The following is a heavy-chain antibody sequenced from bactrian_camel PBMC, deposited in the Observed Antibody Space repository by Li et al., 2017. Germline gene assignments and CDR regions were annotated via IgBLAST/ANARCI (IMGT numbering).Heavy chain of an antibody. J-gene: IGHJ6*01. V-gene: IGHV3-2*01. Sequence: HVQLVESGGGLVQPGGSLRLSCAASGFVFNNYYMSWVRQAPGKGLEWVSSLHSGGTMTYYADSVKGRFTISRDNAKSTLYLQMNSPKPEDTALYYCARVRALGVMGEFGYWGQGTQVTVS. D-gene: IGHD3*01. CDR3: ARVRALGVMGEFGY. CDR1: GFVFNNYY. CDR2: LHSGGTMT.